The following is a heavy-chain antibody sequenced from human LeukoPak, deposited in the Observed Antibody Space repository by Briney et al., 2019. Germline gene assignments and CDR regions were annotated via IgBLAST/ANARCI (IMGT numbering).Heavy chain of an antibody. J-gene: IGHJ3*02. V-gene: IGHV5-10-1*01. CDR1: GYSFTSYW. Sequence: GESPKISCKGSGYSFTSYWISWVRQMPGKGLEWMGRIDPSDSYTNYSPSFQGHVTISADKSISTAYLQWSSLKASDTAMYYCARTYYYDSSGYYGVRAFDIWGQGTMVTVSS. CDR3: ARTYYYDSSGYYGVRAFDI. D-gene: IGHD3-22*01. CDR2: IDPSDSYT.